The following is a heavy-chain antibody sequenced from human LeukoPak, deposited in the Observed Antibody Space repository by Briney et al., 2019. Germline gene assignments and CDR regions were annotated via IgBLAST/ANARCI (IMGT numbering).Heavy chain of an antibody. CDR1: GDSLSRSS. J-gene: IGHJ2*01. D-gene: IGHD4-23*01. V-gene: IGHV4-59*08. CDR2: MFYGGTT. Sequence: SETLSLTCTVSGDSLSRSSWSWIPQSPGGGLEWIGYMFYGGTTNPNPSLKGRVTMSMVTSEDEFSLSLSSVTAADTAVYFCVIHWVHDFGGSDWYFDLWGRGTLVTVSS. CDR3: VIHWVHDFGGSDWYFDL.